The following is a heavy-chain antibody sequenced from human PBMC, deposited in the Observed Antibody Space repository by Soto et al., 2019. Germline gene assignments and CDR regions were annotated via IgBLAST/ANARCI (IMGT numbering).Heavy chain of an antibody. J-gene: IGHJ4*02. CDR1: GYTFTSYG. V-gene: IGHV1-18*01. CDR2: ISAYNGNT. D-gene: IGHD3-3*01. Sequence: ASVKVSCKASGYTFTSYGISWVRQAPGQGLEWMGWISAYNGNTNYAQKLQGRLTITKDASKNQVVLTMTNMDPVDTATYYCAHGDFWSGYLGYWGQGTLVTVSS. CDR3: AHGDFWSGYLGY.